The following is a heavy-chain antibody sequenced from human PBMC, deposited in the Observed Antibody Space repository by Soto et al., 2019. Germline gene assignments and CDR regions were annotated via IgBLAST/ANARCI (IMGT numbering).Heavy chain of an antibody. CDR1: GFTFSSYG. D-gene: IGHD1-26*01. J-gene: IGHJ3*02. V-gene: IGHV3-30*03. CDR2: ISYDGSNK. CDR3: ASFPASGSYYAFDI. Sequence: GGSLRLSCAASGFTFSSYGMHWVRQAPGKGLEWVAVISYDGSNKYYADSVKGRFTISRDNSKNTLYLQMNSLRAEDTAVYYCASFPASGSYYAFDIWGQGTMVTVSS.